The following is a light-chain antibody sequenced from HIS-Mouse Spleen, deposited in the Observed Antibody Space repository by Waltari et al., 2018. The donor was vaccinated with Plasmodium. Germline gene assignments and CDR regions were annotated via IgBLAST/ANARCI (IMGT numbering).Light chain of an antibody. V-gene: IGKV4-1*01. CDR1: QSVLYISNNKNY. Sequence: DIVMTQSPDSLAVSLGERANINCKSSQSVLYISNNKNYLAWYPQKPGQPPKLLIYWASTRESGVPDRFSGSGSGTDFTLTISSLQAEDVAVYYCQQYYSTPWTFGQGTKVEIK. CDR3: QQYYSTPWT. CDR2: WAS. J-gene: IGKJ1*01.